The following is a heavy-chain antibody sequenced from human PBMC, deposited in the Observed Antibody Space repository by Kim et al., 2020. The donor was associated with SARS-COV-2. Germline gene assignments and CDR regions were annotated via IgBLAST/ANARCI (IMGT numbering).Heavy chain of an antibody. V-gene: IGHV3-13*04. Sequence: GGSLRLSCAASGFTFSSYDMHWVRQATGKGLEWVSAIGTAGDTYYPGSVKGRFTISRENAKNSLYLQMNSLRAGDTAVYYCARGYLPSIAAAHCGMDVWGQGTTVTVSS. J-gene: IGHJ6*02. CDR1: GFTFSSYD. CDR2: IGTAGDT. D-gene: IGHD6-13*01. CDR3: ARGYLPSIAAAHCGMDV.